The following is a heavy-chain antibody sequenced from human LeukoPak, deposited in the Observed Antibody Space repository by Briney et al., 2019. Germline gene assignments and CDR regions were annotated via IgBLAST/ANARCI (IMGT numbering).Heavy chain of an antibody. CDR2: ITISGSAT. D-gene: IGHD5-18*01. V-gene: IGHV3-11*01. CDR3: ARDGDTTSKVDY. Sequence: KSGGSLRLSCAASGFTFSGYYMSWIRQAPGKGLEWVSYITISGSATYYADSVKGRFTISRDNAKNSLYLQMNSLRVEDTAVYYCARDGDTTSKVDYWGQGTLVTVSP. J-gene: IGHJ4*02. CDR1: GFTFSGYY.